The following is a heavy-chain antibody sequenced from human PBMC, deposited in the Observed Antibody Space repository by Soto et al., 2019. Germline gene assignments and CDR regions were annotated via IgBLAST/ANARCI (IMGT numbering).Heavy chain of an antibody. Sequence: GGSLRLSCAASGFTFSSYAMHWVRQAPGKGLEWVAVISYDGSNKYYADSVKGRFTISRDNSKNTLYLQMNSLRAEDTAVYYCARDGAGPSFDYWGQGTLVIVSS. CDR3: ARDGAGPSFDY. CDR1: GFTFSSYA. J-gene: IGHJ4*02. D-gene: IGHD6-19*01. V-gene: IGHV3-30-3*01. CDR2: ISYDGSNK.